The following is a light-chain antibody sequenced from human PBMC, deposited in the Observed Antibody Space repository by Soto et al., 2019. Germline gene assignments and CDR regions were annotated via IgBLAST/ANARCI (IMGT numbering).Light chain of an antibody. CDR3: QQYDNWPLT. J-gene: IGKJ4*01. CDR1: QSVSSN. CDR2: GAS. Sequence: EIVMTQSPDTLSVSPGERATLSCMASQSVSSNLAWYQQKSGQTPSRLIYGASTRATDIPARFSGSGSGTEFTLTISSLQSEDFAVYYCQQYDNWPLTFGGGTKVEIK. V-gene: IGKV3-15*01.